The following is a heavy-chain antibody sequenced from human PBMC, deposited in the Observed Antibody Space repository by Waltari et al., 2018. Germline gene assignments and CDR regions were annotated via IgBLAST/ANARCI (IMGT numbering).Heavy chain of an antibody. J-gene: IGHJ4*02. CDR3: ARGDGSSGLDY. CDR1: GFTFSNYR. D-gene: IGHD6-19*01. V-gene: IGHV3-21*01. CDR2: ISSSTSYI. Sequence: EVQLVESGGGLVKPGGSLRLSCAASGFTFSNYRMKWVRQAPGKGLEWVSFISSSTSYINYADSVRGRFTISRDNARNSLYLQMNSLRADDTAVYYCARGDGSSGLDYWGQGILVTVSS.